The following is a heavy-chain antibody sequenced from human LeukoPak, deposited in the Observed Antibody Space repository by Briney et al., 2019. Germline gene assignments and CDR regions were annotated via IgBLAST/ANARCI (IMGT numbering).Heavy chain of an antibody. Sequence: SETLSLTCSVSGDSISSSSYYWGWIRQPPGKGLEWIGSIFYSGSTYYNPSLKSRVTISVDTSKNQFSLKLSSVTAADTAVYYCARVCLVAGDDFDYWGQGTLVTVSS. D-gene: IGHD6-19*01. CDR2: IFYSGST. V-gene: IGHV4-39*07. J-gene: IGHJ4*02. CDR1: GDSISSSSYY. CDR3: ARVCLVAGDDFDY.